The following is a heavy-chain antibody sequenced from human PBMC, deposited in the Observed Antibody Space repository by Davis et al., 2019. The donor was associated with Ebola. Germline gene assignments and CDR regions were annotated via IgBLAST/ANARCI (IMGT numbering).Heavy chain of an antibody. V-gene: IGHV4-34*01. D-gene: IGHD3-22*01. Sequence: MPSETLSLTCAVYGGSFSGYYWSWIRQLPGKGLEWIGEINHSGSTNYNPSLKSRVTISVDTSKNQFSLKLSSVPAADTAVYYCARAGYYDSSGYYYDAFDIWGQGTMVTVSS. CDR2: INHSGST. CDR3: ARAGYYDSSGYYYDAFDI. CDR1: GGSFSGYY. J-gene: IGHJ3*02.